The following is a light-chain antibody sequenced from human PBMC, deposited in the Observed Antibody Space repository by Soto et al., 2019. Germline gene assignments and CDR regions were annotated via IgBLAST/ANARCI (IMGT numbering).Light chain of an antibody. Sequence: EIVLTHSPATLSLSPGERATLSFSASQSVSNNYLAWYQQKPGQAPRLLIYGVSSRATGIPARFSGSGSGTDFTLTISSLQSEDFADYYCQQYKNWPLTFGGGTKVDIK. CDR3: QQYKNWPLT. CDR2: GVS. V-gene: IGKV3-15*01. J-gene: IGKJ4*01. CDR1: QSVSNN.